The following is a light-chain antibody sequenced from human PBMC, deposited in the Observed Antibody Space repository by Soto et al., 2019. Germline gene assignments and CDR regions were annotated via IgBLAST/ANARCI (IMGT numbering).Light chain of an antibody. V-gene: IGLV2-14*01. J-gene: IGLJ2*01. CDR3: SSETSSSTGEV. CDR1: SSDVGGYNY. Sequence: QSALTQPASVSGSPGQSITISCTGTSSDVGGYNYVSWYQQHPGKAPKLMIYDVSNRPSGVSNRVSGSKSGNTASLTISGLQAEDEADDYCSSETSSSTGEVFGGGTKLTVL. CDR2: DVS.